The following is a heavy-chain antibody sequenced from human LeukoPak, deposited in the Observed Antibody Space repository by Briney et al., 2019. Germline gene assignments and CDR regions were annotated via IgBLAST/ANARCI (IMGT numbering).Heavy chain of an antibody. V-gene: IGHV1-8*03. J-gene: IGHJ6*03. Sequence: ASVKVSCKASGYTFTSYDINWVRQATGQGLEWMGWMNPNSGNTGYAQKFQGRVTITRNTSISTAYMELSSLRSEDTAVYYCARASTVVTPQWGYYMGVWGKGTTVTVSS. CDR3: ARASTVVTPQWGYYMGV. D-gene: IGHD4-23*01. CDR1: GYTFTSYD. CDR2: MNPNSGNT.